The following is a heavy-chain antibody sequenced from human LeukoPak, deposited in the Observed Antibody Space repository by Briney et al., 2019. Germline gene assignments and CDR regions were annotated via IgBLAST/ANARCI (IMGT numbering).Heavy chain of an antibody. CDR2: IRSKAYGGTT. D-gene: IGHD5-12*01. CDR1: GFTFRDYA. V-gene: IGHV3-49*04. CDR3: IRGRRPIVTTNYYYMEV. Sequence: GGSLRLSCTTSGFTFRDYAMNWVRQAPGKGPEWGGFIRSKAYGGTTEYAASVKGRFTISRDDSKSIVYLQMNSLKTEDTAVYYCIRGRRPIVTTNYYYMEVWGKGTTVTVSS. J-gene: IGHJ6*03.